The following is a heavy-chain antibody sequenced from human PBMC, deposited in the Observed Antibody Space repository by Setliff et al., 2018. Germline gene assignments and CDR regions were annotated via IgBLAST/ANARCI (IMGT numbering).Heavy chain of an antibody. V-gene: IGHV1-18*01. CDR3: ARVLFHCSSTSCYLDAFDI. CDR2: ISAYSGNT. D-gene: IGHD2-2*01. CDR1: GYTFISYG. J-gene: IGHJ3*02. Sequence: ASVKVSCKASGYTFISYGISWVRQAPGQGLEWMGWISAYSGNTNYAQKLQGRVTMTTDTSTSTAYMELRSLRSDDTAVYYCARVLFHCSSTSCYLDAFDIWGQGTMVTVSS.